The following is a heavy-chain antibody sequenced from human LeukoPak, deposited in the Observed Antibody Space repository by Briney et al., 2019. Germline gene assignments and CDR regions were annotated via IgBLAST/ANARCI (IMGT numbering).Heavy chain of an antibody. V-gene: IGHV4-39*01. J-gene: IGHJ4*02. CDR2: IYVSGGP. CDR3: ARLMIKFGGGPHFDY. Sequence: SETLSLTCTVSGGSISSSSYYWGCIRHPPGKWLEWIGSIYVSGGPSYQPPLKSRVTISVDTSKNQFSLKLSSVTAADTAVYYCARLMIKFGGGPHFDYWGQGTLVTASS. D-gene: IGHD3-16*01. CDR1: GGSISSSSYY.